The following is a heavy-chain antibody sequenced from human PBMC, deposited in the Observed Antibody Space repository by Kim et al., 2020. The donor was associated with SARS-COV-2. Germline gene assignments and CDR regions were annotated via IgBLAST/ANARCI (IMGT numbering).Heavy chain of an antibody. D-gene: IGHD3-10*01. Sequence: NPSLTSRVTMSIDTSKNQFSLTLRFVTAADTAIYYCARHLGGSGSFYDLAFWGQGTLVTVSS. CDR3: ARHLGGSGSFYDLAF. V-gene: IGHV4-59*08. J-gene: IGHJ4*02.